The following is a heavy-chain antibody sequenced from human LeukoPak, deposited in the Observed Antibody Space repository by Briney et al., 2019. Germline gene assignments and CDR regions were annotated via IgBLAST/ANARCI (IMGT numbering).Heavy chain of an antibody. J-gene: IGHJ6*02. CDR1: GFTFSSYA. CDR2: ISGSGGST. D-gene: IGHD3-10*01. V-gene: IGHV3-23*01. Sequence: PGGSLRLSCAASGFTFSSYAMSWVRQAPGKGLEWVSAISGSGGSTYYADSVKGQFTISRDNSKNTLYLQMNSLRAEDTAVYYCARDLNFYYGSGSFYYYYGMDVWGQGTTVTVSS. CDR3: ARDLNFYYGSGSFYYYYGMDV.